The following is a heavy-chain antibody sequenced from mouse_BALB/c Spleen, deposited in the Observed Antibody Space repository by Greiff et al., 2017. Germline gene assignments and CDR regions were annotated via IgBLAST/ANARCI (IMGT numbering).Heavy chain of an antibody. Sequence: VEPGGSLKLSCAASGLAFSRYWLSWVRQAPGKGLEWIGEINPDSSTINYTPSLKDKFIISRDNAKNTLYLQMSKVRSEDTALYYCARRHSFYAMDYWGQGTSVTVSS. V-gene: IGHV4-1*02. CDR2: INPDSSTI. J-gene: IGHJ4*01. CDR3: ARRHSFYAMDY. CDR1: GLAFSRYW.